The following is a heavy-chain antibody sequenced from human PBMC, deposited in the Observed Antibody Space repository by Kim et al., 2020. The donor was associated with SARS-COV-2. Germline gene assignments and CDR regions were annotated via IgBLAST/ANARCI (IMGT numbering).Heavy chain of an antibody. Sequence: FTISRDNSKNTLYLQMNSLRAEDTAVYYCAKDMSGYSSSFLYYYYGMDVWGQGTTVTVSS. V-gene: IGHV3-23*01. J-gene: IGHJ6*02. CDR3: AKDMSGYSSSFLYYYYGMDV. D-gene: IGHD6-6*01.